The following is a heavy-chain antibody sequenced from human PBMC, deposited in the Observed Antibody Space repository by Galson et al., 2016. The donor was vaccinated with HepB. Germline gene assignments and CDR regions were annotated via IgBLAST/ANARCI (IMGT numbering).Heavy chain of an antibody. V-gene: IGHV3-48*04. CDR2: ISSSSSTI. D-gene: IGHD6-13*01. J-gene: IGHJ4*02. CDR3: ARLRFSSSWYKDY. Sequence: SLRLSCAASGFTFSSYSMSWVRQVPGRGLEWVSYISSSSSTIYYADSVKGRFTISRDNAKNSLFLQLNSLRAEDTAVYYCARLRFSSSWYKDYGGQGTLVTVSS. CDR1: GFTFSSYS.